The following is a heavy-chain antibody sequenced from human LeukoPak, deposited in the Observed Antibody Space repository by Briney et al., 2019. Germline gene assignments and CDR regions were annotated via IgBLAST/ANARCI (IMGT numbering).Heavy chain of an antibody. CDR2: IYHSGST. D-gene: IGHD3-22*01. V-gene: IGHV4-38-2*02. CDR1: VYSISGVYS. Sequence: KPSETLSLTCIVSVYSISGVYSWGWIRQPPGKGLEWIGTIYHSGSTYYNPSLKSRVTISLDTSKNQFSLKLSSVTAADTAVYYCARQRNTSAYSSIASWGQGTLVTVSS. CDR3: ARQRNTSAYSSIAS. J-gene: IGHJ5*01.